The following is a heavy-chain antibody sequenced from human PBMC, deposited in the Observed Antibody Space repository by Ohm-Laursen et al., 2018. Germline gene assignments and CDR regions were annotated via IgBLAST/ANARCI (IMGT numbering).Heavy chain of an antibody. J-gene: IGHJ4*02. CDR2: IYYSGST. CDR3: ARDLPLGY. CDR1: GGSISSYY. V-gene: IGHV4-59*01. Sequence: TLSLTCAVSGGSISSYYWSWIRQPPGKGLEWIGYIYYSGSTNYNPSLKSRVTISVDTSKNQFSLKLSSVTAADTAVYYCARDLPLGYWGQGTLVTVSS.